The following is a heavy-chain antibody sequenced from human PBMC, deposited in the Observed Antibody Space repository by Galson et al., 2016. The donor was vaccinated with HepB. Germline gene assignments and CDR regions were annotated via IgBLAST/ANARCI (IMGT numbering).Heavy chain of an antibody. V-gene: IGHV4-31*03. Sequence: CTVSGAYIATGGYYWSWIRQQPGKGLEWIGYIYYSGSFSYNPSLKSRLNISVDTSKNQFSLKLSSVTAADTAVYYCAREPFGLGYYFDYWGQGTLVTVSS. CDR2: IYYSGSF. J-gene: IGHJ4*02. D-gene: IGHD3-22*01. CDR1: GAYIATGGYY. CDR3: AREPFGLGYYFDY.